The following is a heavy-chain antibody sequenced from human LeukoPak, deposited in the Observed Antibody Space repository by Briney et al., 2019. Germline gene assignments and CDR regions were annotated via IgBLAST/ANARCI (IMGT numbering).Heavy chain of an antibody. Sequence: GGSLRLSCAASGFSISSYEMNWVRQAPGKGLEWVSHISSSGSTIWYADSVKGRFTISRDNAKNSLYLQMNSLRAEDTAVYYCARDSVDSSGSFYFDYWGQGTLVTVSS. CDR3: ARDSVDSSGSFYFDY. CDR1: GFSISSYE. V-gene: IGHV3-48*03. CDR2: ISSSGSTI. J-gene: IGHJ4*02. D-gene: IGHD3-22*01.